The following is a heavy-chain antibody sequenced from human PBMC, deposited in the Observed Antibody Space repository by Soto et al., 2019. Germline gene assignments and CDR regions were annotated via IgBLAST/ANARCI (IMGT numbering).Heavy chain of an antibody. CDR3: SIGWGRIFDY. J-gene: IGHJ4*02. CDR1: GGSFSGYY. D-gene: IGHD7-27*01. V-gene: IGHV4-34*01. CDR2: INHSRST. Sequence: QVQLQQWGAGLLKPSETLSLTCAVYGGSFSGYYWSWIRQPPGKGLEWIGEINHSRSTNYNPSLRCRLTISVDTSNNQFSLMLSSVPSADTTVTYCSIGWGRIFDYWGQGTLVTVSS.